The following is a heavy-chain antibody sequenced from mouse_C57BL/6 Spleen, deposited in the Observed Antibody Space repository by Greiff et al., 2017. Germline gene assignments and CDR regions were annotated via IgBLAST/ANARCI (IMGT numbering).Heavy chain of an antibody. V-gene: IGHV14-2*01. Sequence: VHVKQSGAELVKPGASVKLSCTASGFNIKDYYMHWVKQRTEQGLEWIGRIDPEDGETKYAPKFQGKATITADTSSNTAYLQLSSLTSEDTAVYYCARGITTVVAPLDYWGQGTTLTVSS. D-gene: IGHD1-1*01. CDR3: ARGITTVVAPLDY. J-gene: IGHJ2*01. CDR1: GFNIKDYY. CDR2: IDPEDGET.